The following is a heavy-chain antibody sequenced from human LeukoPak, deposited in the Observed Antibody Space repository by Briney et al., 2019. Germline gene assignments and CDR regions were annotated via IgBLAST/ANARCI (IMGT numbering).Heavy chain of an antibody. V-gene: IGHV4-39*07. D-gene: IGHD2-8*01. CDR1: GGSISSSSYY. J-gene: IGHJ4*02. CDR2: INHSGST. CDR3: ASCTDPTGFDY. Sequence: SETLSLTCTVSGGSISSSSYYWGWIRQPPGKGLEWIGEINHSGSTNYNPSLKSRVTISVDTSKNQLSLKLSSVTAADTAVYYCASCTDPTGFDYWGQGTLVTVSS.